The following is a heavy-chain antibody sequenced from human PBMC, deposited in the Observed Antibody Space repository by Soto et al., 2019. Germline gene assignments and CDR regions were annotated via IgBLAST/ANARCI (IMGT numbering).Heavy chain of an antibody. CDR1: GGSISSSNW. Sequence: QVQLQESGPGLVKPSGTLSLTCAVSGGSISSSNWWSWVRQPPGKGLEWIGEIYHSGSTNYNPSLKGRVTISVGKSNSQLSLKMSSVTAAETAVYYCARESIAVAGTYYGMDVWGQGTTVTVSS. J-gene: IGHJ6*01. CDR2: IYHSGST. D-gene: IGHD6-19*01. CDR3: ARESIAVAGTYYGMDV. V-gene: IGHV4-4*02.